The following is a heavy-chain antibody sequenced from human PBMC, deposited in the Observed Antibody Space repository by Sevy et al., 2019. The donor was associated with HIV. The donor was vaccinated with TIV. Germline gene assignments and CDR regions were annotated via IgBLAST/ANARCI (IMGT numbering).Heavy chain of an antibody. CDR3: LRVTLMTTVTTAWFDP. J-gene: IGHJ5*02. V-gene: IGHV4-59*01. Sequence: SETLSLTCTVSGGSISSYYWSWIRQPPGKGLEWIGYIYYSGSTNYNPSLKSRVTISVDTSKNQFSLKLSSVTAADTAVYYCLRVTLMTTVTTAWFDPWGQGTLVTVSS. CDR1: GGSISSYY. CDR2: IYYSGST. D-gene: IGHD4-17*01.